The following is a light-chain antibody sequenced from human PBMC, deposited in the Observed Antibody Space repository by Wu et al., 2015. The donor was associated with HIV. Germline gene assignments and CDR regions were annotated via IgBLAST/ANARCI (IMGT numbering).Light chain of an antibody. Sequence: AIRITQSPSSLSASTGDRVTITCRASQTIGNYLAWYQQKPGKAPKLLMSAASTLQSGVPSRFNGSRSGTDFTLTISSLQPEDVATYYCQKYNTAPWTFGQGTKVEMK. V-gene: IGKV1-8*01. J-gene: IGKJ1*01. CDR2: AAS. CDR3: QKYNTAPWT. CDR1: QTIGNY.